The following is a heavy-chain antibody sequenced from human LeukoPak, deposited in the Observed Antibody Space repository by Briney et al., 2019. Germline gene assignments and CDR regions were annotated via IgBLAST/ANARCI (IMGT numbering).Heavy chain of an antibody. J-gene: IGHJ3*01. D-gene: IGHD1-26*01. CDR3: ASDRGGWSL. CDR1: GFTFSNYW. V-gene: IGHV3-74*01. Sequence: PGGSLRLSCAASGFTFSNYWMHWVRQAPGKGLVWVSRITGDGSSTSYADSVKGRFTISRDNAKNTLYLQMNSLRAEDTAVYYFASDRGGWSLWGQGTMVTVSS. CDR2: ITGDGSST.